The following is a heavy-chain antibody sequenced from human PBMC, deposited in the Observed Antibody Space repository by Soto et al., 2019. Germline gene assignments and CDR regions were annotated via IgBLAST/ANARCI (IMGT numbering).Heavy chain of an antibody. D-gene: IGHD3-16*01. V-gene: IGHV1-2*02. J-gene: IGHJ5*02. CDR3: ERDRRLRRGNHDPGGSTRTRWDP. CDR1: GYSFTAYR. Sequence: ASVKVSCKASGYSFTAYRIHWVRQAPGQGLEWMGWINPNSGATTYAPRFQGRVTMTRETSSKTPYMEVSRLKSDDTALYYCERDRRLRRGNHDPGGSTRTRWDPRGKGTIVTVSS. CDR2: INPNSGAT.